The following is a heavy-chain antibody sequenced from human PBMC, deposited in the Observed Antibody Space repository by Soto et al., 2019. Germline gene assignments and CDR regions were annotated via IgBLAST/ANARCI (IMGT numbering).Heavy chain of an antibody. J-gene: IGHJ5*02. D-gene: IGHD6-13*01. CDR3: ARENVAAAANWFDP. Sequence: TLSLTCPVSGGSISTGGYSWSWIRQPPGKGLEWIGYICHSGSTYYNPSLKSRVTISVDRSKNQFSLKLSSVTAADTAVYYCARENVAAAANWFDPWGQGTLVTVSS. V-gene: IGHV4-30-2*01. CDR1: GGSISTGGYS. CDR2: ICHSGST.